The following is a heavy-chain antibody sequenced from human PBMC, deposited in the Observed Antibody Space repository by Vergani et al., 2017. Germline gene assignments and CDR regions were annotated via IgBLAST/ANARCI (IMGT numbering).Heavy chain of an antibody. J-gene: IGHJ4*02. V-gene: IGHV3-23*04. CDR3: AKSHDIVVVPAAID. CDR1: GFTFSSYS. D-gene: IGHD2-2*01. CDR2: ISGSGGST. Sequence: EVQLVESGGGLVQPGGSLRLSCAASGFTFSSYSMNWVRQAPGKGLEWVSAISGSGGSTYYADSVKGRFTISRDNSKNTLYLQMNSLRAEDTAVYYCAKSHDIVVVPAAIDWGQGTLVTVSS.